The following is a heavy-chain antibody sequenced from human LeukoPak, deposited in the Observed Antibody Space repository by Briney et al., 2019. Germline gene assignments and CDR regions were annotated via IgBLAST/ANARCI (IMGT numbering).Heavy chain of an antibody. J-gene: IGHJ4*02. CDR3: ARGWAYGDYVL. V-gene: IGHV4-59*01. Sequence: SETLSLTCTVSGGSISSYYWSWIRQPPGKGLEWIGYIYYSGSTNYNPPLKSRVTISVDTSKNQFSLKLSSVTAADTAVYYCARGWAYGDYVLWGQGTLVTVSS. D-gene: IGHD4-17*01. CDR2: IYYSGST. CDR1: GGSISSYY.